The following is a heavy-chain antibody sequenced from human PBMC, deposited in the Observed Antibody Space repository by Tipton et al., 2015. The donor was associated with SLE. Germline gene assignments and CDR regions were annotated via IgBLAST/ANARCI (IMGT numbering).Heavy chain of an antibody. CDR2: INHSGST. Sequence: TLSLTCTVSGGSISSSSYYWGWIRQPPGKGLEWIGEINHSGSTNYNPSLKSRVTISVDTSKNQFSLKLSSVTAADTAVYYCAKPRGGYSNAFDIWGQGTMVTVSS. V-gene: IGHV4-39*07. J-gene: IGHJ3*02. CDR3: AKPRGGYSNAFDI. CDR1: GGSISSSSYY. D-gene: IGHD5-18*01.